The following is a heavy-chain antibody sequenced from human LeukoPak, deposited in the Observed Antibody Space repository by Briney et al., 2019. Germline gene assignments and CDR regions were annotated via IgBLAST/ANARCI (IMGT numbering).Heavy chain of an antibody. V-gene: IGHV4-4*02. J-gene: IGHJ4*02. CDR2: IYHSGST. D-gene: IGHD5-18*01. CDR3: ARDMSGGDTASDY. CDR1: GGSISSSNW. Sequence: PSGTLSLTCAVSGGSISSSNWWSWVRQPPGKGLEWIGEIYHSGSTNYNPSLKSRVTISVDKSKNQFSLKLSSVTAADTAVYYCARDMSGGDTASDYWGQGTLVTVSS.